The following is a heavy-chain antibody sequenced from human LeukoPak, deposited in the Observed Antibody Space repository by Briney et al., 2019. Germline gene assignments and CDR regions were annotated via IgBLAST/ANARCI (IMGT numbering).Heavy chain of an antibody. D-gene: IGHD3-22*01. CDR1: GFDFGAYE. CDR2: FAGSDTTK. J-gene: IGHJ4*02. Sequence: PGVSLRLSCAASGFDFGAYEMNWVRQAPGKGLECVAYFAGSDTTKYYADSVRGRFTISRDNAKKSLYLQMSSLRAEDTALYYCTTLGYHLDSWGQGTLVTVSS. V-gene: IGHV3-48*03. CDR3: TTLGYHLDS.